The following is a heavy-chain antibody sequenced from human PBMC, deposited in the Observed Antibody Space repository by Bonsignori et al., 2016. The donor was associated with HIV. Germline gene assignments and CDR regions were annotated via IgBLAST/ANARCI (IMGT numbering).Heavy chain of an antibody. CDR3: ARGKDWSSGYYYAFDY. Sequence: LRLSCIVSGGSISSGDYYWSWIRQPPGKGLEWIGYIYYSGSTYYNPSLKSRVTISVDTSKNQFSLRLSSVTAADTAVYYCARGKDWSSGYYYAFDYWGQGTLVTVSS. J-gene: IGHJ4*02. CDR1: GGSISSGDYY. CDR2: IYYSGST. V-gene: IGHV4-30-4*08. D-gene: IGHD3-22*01.